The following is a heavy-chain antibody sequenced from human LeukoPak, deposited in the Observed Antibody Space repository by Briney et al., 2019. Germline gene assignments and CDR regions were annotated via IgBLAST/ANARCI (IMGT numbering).Heavy chain of an antibody. V-gene: IGHV4-4*09. D-gene: IGHD3-16*01. CDR3: ARGLRDEERYYKYYYMDV. CDR1: GGSISGYF. J-gene: IGHJ6*03. CDR2: IHTIET. Sequence: SETLSLTCTISGGSISGYFGTWIRQASGKGLEWIGYIHTIETKYNPSLQSRVSMSIDTSKNQFSLNLRSATAADTAVYYCARGLRDEERYYKYYYMDVWGKGTTVTVSS.